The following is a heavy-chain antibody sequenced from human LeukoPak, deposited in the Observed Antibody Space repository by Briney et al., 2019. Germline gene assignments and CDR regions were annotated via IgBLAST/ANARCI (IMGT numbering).Heavy chain of an antibody. Sequence: GGSLRLSCAASGFTFSNYWMSWVRQAPGKGLEWVANIKQDGSEKYYVDSVKGRFTTSRDNAKNSLYLQMNSLRAEDTAVYYCARGYFDRGAFDPWGQGTLVTVSS. CDR2: IKQDGSEK. J-gene: IGHJ5*02. CDR3: ARGYFDRGAFDP. D-gene: IGHD3-9*01. CDR1: GFTFSNYW. V-gene: IGHV3-7*05.